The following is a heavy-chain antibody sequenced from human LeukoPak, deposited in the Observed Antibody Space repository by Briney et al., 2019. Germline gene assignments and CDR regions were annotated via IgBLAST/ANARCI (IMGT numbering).Heavy chain of an antibody. D-gene: IGHD3-10*01. V-gene: IGHV3-30-3*01. CDR1: GFTFRNYV. CDR3: AREGYYGSGSPPSLYFDY. Sequence: GGSLRLSWAASGFTFRNYVIHWVRQAPGKGLEWVAVPSSDLNVKLYADSVKGRFTISRDNSRSTLYLQMNSLRPEDTAIYYCAREGYYGSGSPPSLYFDYWGQGTLVTVSS. J-gene: IGHJ4*02. CDR2: PSSDLNVK.